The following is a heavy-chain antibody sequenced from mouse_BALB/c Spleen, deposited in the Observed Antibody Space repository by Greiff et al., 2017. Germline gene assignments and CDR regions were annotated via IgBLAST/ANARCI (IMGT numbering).Heavy chain of an antibody. J-gene: IGHJ1*01. CDR2: ISSGGSYT. CDR3: TGAGYGSSYEGYFDD. V-gene: IGHV5-6-4*01. D-gene: IGHD1-1*01. Sequence: EVHVVESGGGLVKPGGSLKLSCAASGFTFSSYSMPWVRQTPEKRLEWVATISSGGSYTYYPDSVKGRFTISRDNAKNTLYLQISSLTSEDTAMYYCTGAGYGSSYEGYFDDWGEGTTVTVSA. CDR1: GFTFSSYS.